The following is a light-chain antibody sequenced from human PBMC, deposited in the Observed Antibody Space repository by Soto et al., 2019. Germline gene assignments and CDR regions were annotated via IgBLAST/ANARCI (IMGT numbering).Light chain of an antibody. Sequence: QSVLTQPASVSGSPGQSITVSCTGTSSDVGGYSYVSWYQQHPGKAPKLMIYDVSNRPSGVSNRFSGSKSGNTASLTISGLQAEDDADYHCSSYAGSTWVFGGGTQLTVL. CDR3: SSYAGSTWV. V-gene: IGLV2-14*01. J-gene: IGLJ3*02. CDR2: DVS. CDR1: SSDVGGYSY.